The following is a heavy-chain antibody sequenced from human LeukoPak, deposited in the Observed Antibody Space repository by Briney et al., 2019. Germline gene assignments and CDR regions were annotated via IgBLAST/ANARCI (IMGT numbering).Heavy chain of an antibody. CDR3: ARPLAAAGTGFDY. Sequence: ASVKVSCKASGGTFSSYAISWVRQAPGQGLERMGRIIPILGIANYAQKFQGRVTITADKSTSTAYMELSSLRSEDTAVYYCARPLAAAGTGFDYWGQGTLVTVSS. D-gene: IGHD6-13*01. CDR2: IIPILGIA. CDR1: GGTFSSYA. J-gene: IGHJ4*02. V-gene: IGHV1-69*04.